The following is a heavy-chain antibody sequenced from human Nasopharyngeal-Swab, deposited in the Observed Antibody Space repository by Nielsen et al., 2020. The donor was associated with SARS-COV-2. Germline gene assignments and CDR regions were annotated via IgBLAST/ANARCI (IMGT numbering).Heavy chain of an antibody. CDR2: ISGSDCTT. CDR1: GFTFRCYA. CDR3: AKDRDSGDDSDDYYHYYGMDV. J-gene: IGHJ6*02. D-gene: IGHD5-12*01. Sequence: GASLNISCAASGFTFRCYAICWVRQAPGKGLELVSVISGSDCTTYSADSVKGRFTISRDNSKNTVNLQMNSLSVEDTAIYYCAKDRDSGDDSDDYYHYYGMDVWGQGTTVTVFS. V-gene: IGHV3-23*01.